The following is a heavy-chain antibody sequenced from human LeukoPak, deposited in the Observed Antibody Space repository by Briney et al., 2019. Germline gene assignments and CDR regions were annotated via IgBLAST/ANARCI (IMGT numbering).Heavy chain of an antibody. V-gene: IGHV3-23*01. CDR2: ISGSGGST. J-gene: IGHJ3*02. CDR1: EFTFSSYA. Sequence: GGSLRLSCAASEFTFSSYAMSWVRQAPGKGLEWVSAISGSGGSTYYADSVKDRFTISRDNSKNTLYLQMNSLRAEDTAVYYCAKGKQGAGAFDIWGQGTMVTVSS. CDR3: AKGKQGAGAFDI.